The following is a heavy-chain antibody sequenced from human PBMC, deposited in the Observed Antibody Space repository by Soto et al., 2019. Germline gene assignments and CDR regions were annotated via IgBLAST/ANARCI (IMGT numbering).Heavy chain of an antibody. J-gene: IGHJ3*02. CDR2: IVVGSGNT. CDR3: ARMCSHTGCLCDAFDI. D-gene: IGHD2-2*01. CDR1: GFGFTSSA. V-gene: IGHV1-58*02. Sequence: SVRGSCKASGFGFTSSAMEWVRQVRGQRLEWIGWIVVGSGNTNYAQKFQERVTMTRDMSTNTAYMELSRLRSDDTAVYYCARMCSHTGCLCDAFDIWGQGTMVTV.